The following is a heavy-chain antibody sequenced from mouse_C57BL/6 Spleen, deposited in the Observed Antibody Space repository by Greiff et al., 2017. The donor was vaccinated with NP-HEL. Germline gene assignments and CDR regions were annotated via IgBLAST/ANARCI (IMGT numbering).Heavy chain of an antibody. V-gene: IGHV1-59*01. CDR1: GYTFTSYW. J-gene: IGHJ2*01. CDR3: ARGITTVVPDY. Sequence: QVQLQQPGAELVRPGTSVKLSCKASGYTFTSYWMHWVKQRPGQGLEWIGVIDPSDSSPNYHQKFKGKATLTVDTSSSTAYMQLNSLTSEDSAVYYCARGITTVVPDYWVQGTTLTVSS. CDR2: IDPSDSSP. D-gene: IGHD1-1*01.